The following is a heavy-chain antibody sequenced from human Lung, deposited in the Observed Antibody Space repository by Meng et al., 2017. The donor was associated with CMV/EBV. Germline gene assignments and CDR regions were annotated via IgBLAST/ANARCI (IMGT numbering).Heavy chain of an antibody. V-gene: IGHV3-21*01. CDR1: GFTVSSYS. CDR2: ISTGSSYM. Sequence: SCAASGFTVSSYSINWVRQAPGKGLEWVSSISTGSSYMFYADSVKGRFTISSDNAKNAVYLQMNSLRVEDTAVYYCARVSGNSRYFDYWGQGTGVTVSS. J-gene: IGHJ4*02. D-gene: IGHD3-10*01. CDR3: ARVSGNSRYFDY.